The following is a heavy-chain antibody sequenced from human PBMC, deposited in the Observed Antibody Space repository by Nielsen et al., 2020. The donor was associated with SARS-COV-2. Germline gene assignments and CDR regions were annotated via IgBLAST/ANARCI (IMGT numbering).Heavy chain of an antibody. CDR1: GYTFTDYY. CDR3: AKDSDFWSNYGVWFDP. CDR2: INPNSGGT. V-gene: IGHV1-2*06. D-gene: IGHD3-3*01. J-gene: IGHJ5*02. Sequence: ASVKVSCKTSGYTFTDYYIHWVRQAPGPGQGLEWMGRINPNSGGTVYAQKFQGRVTMTRDTFSSTAYMDLNRLTSDDTAIYYCAKDSDFWSNYGVWFDPWGQGTLVIVSS.